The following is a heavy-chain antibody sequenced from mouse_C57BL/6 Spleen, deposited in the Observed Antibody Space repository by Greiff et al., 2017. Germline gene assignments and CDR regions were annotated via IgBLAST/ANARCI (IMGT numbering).Heavy chain of an antibody. V-gene: IGHV1-81*01. CDR1: GYTFTSYG. CDR2: IYPRSGNT. D-gene: IGHD1-3*01. CDR3: ARPGESGLTGYFDV. Sequence: VQLQQSGAELARPGASVKLSCKASGYTFTSYGISWVKQRTGQGLEWIGEIYPRSGNTYYNEKFKGKATLTAYKSSSTAYMELRILTSEDSAVYFCARPGESGLTGYFDVWGTGTTGTVSA. J-gene: IGHJ1*03.